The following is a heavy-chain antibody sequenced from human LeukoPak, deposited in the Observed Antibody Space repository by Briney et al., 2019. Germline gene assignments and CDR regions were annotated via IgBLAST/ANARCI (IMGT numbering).Heavy chain of an antibody. CDR1: GGSISSYY. D-gene: IGHD5-18*01. CDR2: IYYSGST. CDR3: AREGQDTAMVTHYYYYMDV. J-gene: IGHJ6*03. V-gene: IGHV4-59*01. Sequence: SQTLSLTCTASGGSISSYYWSWIRQPPGKGLEWIGYIYYSGSTNYNPSLKSRVTISVDTSKNQFSLKLSSVTAADTAVYYCAREGQDTAMVTHYYYYMDVWGKGTTVTVSS.